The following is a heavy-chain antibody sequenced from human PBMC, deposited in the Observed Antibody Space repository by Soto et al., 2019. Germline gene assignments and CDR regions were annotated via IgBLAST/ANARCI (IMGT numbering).Heavy chain of an antibody. Sequence: QVQLRESGPGLVKPSETLSLTCSVSGVSITGSYWSWIRQPPGKTLEWIGYVYHSGTTTYNPSLKRRVSISVDTAKNQFSLRLTSVIAADTAVYYCARDMPYGAGSLAGGDYWGQGILVTVSS. CDR1: GVSITGSY. CDR3: ARDMPYGAGSLAGGDY. CDR2: VYHSGTT. V-gene: IGHV4-59*13. D-gene: IGHD1-26*01. J-gene: IGHJ4*02.